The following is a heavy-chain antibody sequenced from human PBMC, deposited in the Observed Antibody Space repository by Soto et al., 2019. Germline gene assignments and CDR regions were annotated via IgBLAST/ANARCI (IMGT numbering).Heavy chain of an antibody. J-gene: IGHJ5*02. CDR1: GGSISSYY. CDR3: ARFRYCSGGSCYSLRNNWFDP. V-gene: IGHV4-59*08. Sequence: SETLSLTCTVSGGSISSYYWSWIRQPPGKGLEWIGYIYYGGSTNYNPSLKSRVTISVDTSKNQFSLKLSSVTAADTAVYYCARFRYCSGGSCYSLRNNWFDPWGQGTLVTVSS. CDR2: IYYGGST. D-gene: IGHD2-15*01.